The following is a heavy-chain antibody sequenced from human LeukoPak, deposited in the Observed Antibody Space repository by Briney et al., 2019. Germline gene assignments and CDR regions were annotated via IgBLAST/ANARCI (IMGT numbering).Heavy chain of an antibody. CDR3: AKRAPTLVGAPSFDY. CDR1: GFTFSTYG. V-gene: IGHV3-23*01. D-gene: IGHD1-26*01. CDR2: ISGTGSTT. Sequence: GGSLRLSCAASGFTFSTYGMTWVRQAPGRGLEWVSSISGTGSTTHYADLVQGRFTISRDNSKNTVYLQMNSLGAEDTAVYHCAKRAPTLVGAPSFDYWGQGALVTVSS. J-gene: IGHJ4*02.